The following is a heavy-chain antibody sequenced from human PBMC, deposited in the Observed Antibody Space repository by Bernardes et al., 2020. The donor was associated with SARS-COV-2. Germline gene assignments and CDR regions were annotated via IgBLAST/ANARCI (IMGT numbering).Heavy chain of an antibody. V-gene: IGHV1-24*01. CDR2: FDPEDGET. Sequence: AAVQVSCKVSGYTLTALSMHWVRQAPGKGLEWMGGFDPEDGETIYAQKFQGRVTMTEDTSTDTAYMELSSLRSEDTAVYYCATGPALVPAAREAWFDPWGQGTLVTVSS. J-gene: IGHJ5*02. CDR1: GYTLTALS. CDR3: ATGPALVPAAREAWFDP. D-gene: IGHD2-2*01.